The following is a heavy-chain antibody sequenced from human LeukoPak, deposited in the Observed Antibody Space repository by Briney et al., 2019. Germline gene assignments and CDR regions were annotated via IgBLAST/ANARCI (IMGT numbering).Heavy chain of an antibody. Sequence: GGSLRLSCAASGFAFSSSWMSWVRQAPGKGLEWVSAISGSGGSTYYADSAKGRFTISRDNPKNTLYLQMNSLRAEDTAVYYCAKVGDTAMVKGGFGYWGQGTLVTVSS. CDR1: GFAFSSSW. J-gene: IGHJ4*02. D-gene: IGHD5-18*01. CDR2: ISGSGGST. CDR3: AKVGDTAMVKGGFGY. V-gene: IGHV3-23*01.